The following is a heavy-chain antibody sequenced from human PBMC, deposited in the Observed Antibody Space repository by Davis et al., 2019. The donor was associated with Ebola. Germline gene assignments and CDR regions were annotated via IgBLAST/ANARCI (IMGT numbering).Heavy chain of an antibody. V-gene: IGHV4-34*01. D-gene: IGHD6-19*01. Sequence: GSLRLSCAVYGGSFSGYYWSWIRQPPGKGLEWIGEINHSGSTNYNPSLKSRVTISVDTSKNQFSLKLSSVTAADTAVYYCARREVGGIAVFDYWCQGTLVTVSS. J-gene: IGHJ4*02. CDR2: INHSGST. CDR3: ARREVGGIAVFDY. CDR1: GGSFSGYY.